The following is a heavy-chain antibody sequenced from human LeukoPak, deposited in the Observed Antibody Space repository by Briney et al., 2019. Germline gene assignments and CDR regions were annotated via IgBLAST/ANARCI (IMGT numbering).Heavy chain of an antibody. CDR1: GGSMSTYY. D-gene: IGHD3-10*01. J-gene: IGHJ4*02. CDR3: ARVVYSGSWGYFDY. V-gene: IGHV4-59*01. Sequence: SETLSLTRTVSGGSMSTYYWSWIRQSPGKGLEWIGYIYYSGSTSYNPSLKSRLTISIDTSKTQFYLKLSSVTAADTAVYYCARVVYSGSWGYFDYWGQGILVTVSS. CDR2: IYYSGST.